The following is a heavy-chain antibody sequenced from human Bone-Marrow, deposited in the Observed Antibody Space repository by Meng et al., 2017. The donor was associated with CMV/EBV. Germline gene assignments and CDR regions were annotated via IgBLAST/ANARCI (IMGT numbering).Heavy chain of an antibody. V-gene: IGHV6-1*01. CDR2: TYYRSKWYI. J-gene: IGHJ6*02. CDR1: GDSVSSHSAT. CDR3: ARVRCSTTSCYYEYYYGMDV. D-gene: IGHD2-2*01. Sequence: SETLSLTCAISGDSVSSHSATWSWIRQSPSRGLEWLGRTYYRSKWYIDYAVSVKSRIDINPDTSKNQFSLQLNAVTPEDTAVYYCARVRCSTTSCYYEYYYGMDVWGQGTTVTVSS.